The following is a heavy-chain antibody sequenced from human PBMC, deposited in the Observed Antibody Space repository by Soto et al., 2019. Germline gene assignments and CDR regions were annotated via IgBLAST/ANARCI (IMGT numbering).Heavy chain of an antibody. CDR2: ISKSSSVI. D-gene: IGHD4-17*01. J-gene: IGHJ4*02. CDR3: ALRGATVVTQEVAY. CDR1: GSTFSSSE. V-gene: IGHV3-48*03. Sequence: GSLRLSCAASGSTFSSSEMHWVRQAPGKGLEWVSYISKSSSVIYYADSVKGRFTISRDNAKNLLYLQMNSLRAEDTAVYYCALRGATVVTQEVAYWGQGTLVTVSS.